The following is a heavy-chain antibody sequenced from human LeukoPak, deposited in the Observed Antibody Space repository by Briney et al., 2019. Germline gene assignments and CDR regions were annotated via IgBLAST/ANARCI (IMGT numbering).Heavy chain of an antibody. V-gene: IGHV3-48*04. CDR1: GFTFSSYS. Sequence: GGSLRLSCAASGFTFSSYSMNWVRQAPGKGLEWVSYISSSSSTIYYADSVKGRFTISRDNAKNSLYLQMNSLRAEDTAVYYCARIRYCSSTSCYYMDVWGKGTTVTASS. D-gene: IGHD2-2*01. CDR2: ISSSSSTI. J-gene: IGHJ6*03. CDR3: ARIRYCSSTSCYYMDV.